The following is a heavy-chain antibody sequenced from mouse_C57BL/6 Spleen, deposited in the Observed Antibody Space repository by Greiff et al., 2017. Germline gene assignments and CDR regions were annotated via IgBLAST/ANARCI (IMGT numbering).Heavy chain of an antibody. D-gene: IGHD2-4*01. V-gene: IGHV5-9-1*02. Sequence: EVMLVESGEGLVKPGGSLKLSCAASGFTFSSYAMSWVRQTPEKRLEWVAYISSGGDYIYYADTVKGRFTISRDNARNTLYLQMSSLKSEDTAMYYCTRGSYDYDEAWFAYWGQGTLVTVSA. J-gene: IGHJ3*01. CDR3: TRGSYDYDEAWFAY. CDR1: GFTFSSYA. CDR2: ISSGGDYI.